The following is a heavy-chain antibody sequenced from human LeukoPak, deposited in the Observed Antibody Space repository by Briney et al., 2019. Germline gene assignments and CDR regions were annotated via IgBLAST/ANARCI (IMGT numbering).Heavy chain of an antibody. D-gene: IGHD1-26*01. CDR1: GFTFSNYA. Sequence: GGSLRLSCAASGFTFSNYAMTWVRQAPGKGLEWVSTISGSGGSAYYADSVKGRFTISRDNSENTLYLQMYTLRAEDTAVYYCAKSEAEQFHPYFDYWGQGTLVTVSS. CDR2: ISGSGGSA. V-gene: IGHV3-23*01. J-gene: IGHJ4*02. CDR3: AKSEAEQFHPYFDY.